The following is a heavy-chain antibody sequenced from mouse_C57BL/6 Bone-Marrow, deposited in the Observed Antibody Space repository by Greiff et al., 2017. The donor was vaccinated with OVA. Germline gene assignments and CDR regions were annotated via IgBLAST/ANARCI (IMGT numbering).Heavy chain of an antibody. D-gene: IGHD1-1*01. CDR1: GYTFTDYY. Sequence: EVQLQQSGPELVKPGASVKISCKASGYTFTDYYMNWVKQSHGKSLEWIGYINPNNGGTSYNQKFKGKATLTVDKSSSTAYMQLRSLTSEDSAVYYCARDTTVVDWYFDVWGTGTTVTVSS. V-gene: IGHV1-26*01. CDR2: INPNNGGT. CDR3: ARDTTVVDWYFDV. J-gene: IGHJ1*03.